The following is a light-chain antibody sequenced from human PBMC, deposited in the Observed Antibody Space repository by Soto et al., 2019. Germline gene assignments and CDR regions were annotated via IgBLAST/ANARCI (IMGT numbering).Light chain of an antibody. J-gene: IGLJ7*01. Sequence: QPVLTQSPSASASLGASVKLTCTLSSGHSSYAIAWHQQQPGKGPRYLMKLNSDGSHSKGDGIPDRFSGSSSGAERYLTISSLQSEDEADYYCQTWGTGIHVFGGGTQLTVL. CDR2: LNSDGSH. CDR1: SGHSSYA. CDR3: QTWGTGIHV. V-gene: IGLV4-69*01.